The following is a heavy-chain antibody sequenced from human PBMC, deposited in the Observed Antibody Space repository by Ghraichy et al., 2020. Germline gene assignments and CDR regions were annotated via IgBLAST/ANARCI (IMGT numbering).Heavy chain of an antibody. CDR2: MMSNGGFT. CDR1: GFTFTAFG. D-gene: IGHD2-15*01. V-gene: IGHV3-23*01. CDR3: AKHNGYCSALTCYWDY. Sequence: GSLRLSCTASGFTFTAFGMGWVRRAPGKGLEWVSVMMSNGGFTSYGNSVKGRFSIPRKPSNNTRYLQMNILEAEDTAVYYCAKHNGYCSALTCYWDYWGLGTLVTVSS. J-gene: IGHJ4*02.